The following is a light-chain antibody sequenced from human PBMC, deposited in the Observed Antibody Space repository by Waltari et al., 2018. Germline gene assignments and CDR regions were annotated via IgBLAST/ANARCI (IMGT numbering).Light chain of an antibody. CDR3: AAWDDSLTWV. CDR1: SSNIGHNT. CDR2: RNN. J-gene: IGLJ2*01. Sequence: QSVLTQPPSASGTPGQRVIISCSGSSSNIGHNTVSWYKQFAGTAPKLRIYRNNQRPSGVPVRISGSQSGTSASLAISGLQSDDEADYYCAAWDDSLTWVLGGGTKLTVL. V-gene: IGLV1-44*01.